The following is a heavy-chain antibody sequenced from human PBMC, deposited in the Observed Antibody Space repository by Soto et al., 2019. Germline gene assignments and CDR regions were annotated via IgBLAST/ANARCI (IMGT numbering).Heavy chain of an antibody. CDR1: GGTFCSYA. V-gene: IGHV1-69*01. CDR3: AREGASGSHIGD. Sequence: QVQLVQSGAEVKKPGSSVKVSCKASGGTFCSYAISWVRQAPGQGLEWMGGIIPIFGTANYAQKFQGRVTITADESTSTAYMGLSSLRSEDTAVYYCAREGASGSHIGDWGQGTLVTVSS. D-gene: IGHD2-21*01. CDR2: IIPIFGTA. J-gene: IGHJ4*02.